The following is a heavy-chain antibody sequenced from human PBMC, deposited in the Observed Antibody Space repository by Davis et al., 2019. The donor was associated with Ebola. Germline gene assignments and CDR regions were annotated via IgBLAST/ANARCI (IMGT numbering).Heavy chain of an antibody. Sequence: PSETLSLTCTVSGDSISRDYWSWIRQPPGKGLEWVGYIYFSERTSYNPSLMSRVTISADTSKNQFFLKLGSVTPPDTAVYYCARAVDTKFHYWGQGILVTVSS. CDR3: ARAVDTKFHY. D-gene: IGHD5-18*01. CDR2: IYFSERT. CDR1: GDSISRDY. J-gene: IGHJ4*02. V-gene: IGHV4-59*01.